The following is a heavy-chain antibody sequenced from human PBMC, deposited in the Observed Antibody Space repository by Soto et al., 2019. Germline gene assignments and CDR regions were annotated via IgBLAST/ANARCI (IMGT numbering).Heavy chain of an antibody. D-gene: IGHD3-10*01. V-gene: IGHV3-48*02. CDR3: ARDLYGSGSYLAQPEY. J-gene: IGHJ4*02. Sequence: PGGSLRLSCAASGFTFSSYSMNWVRQAPGKGLEWVSYISSSSSTIYYADSVKGRFTISRDNAKNSLYLQMNSLRDEDTAVYYCARDLYGSGSYLAQPEYWGQGTLVTVSS. CDR1: GFTFSSYS. CDR2: ISSSSSTI.